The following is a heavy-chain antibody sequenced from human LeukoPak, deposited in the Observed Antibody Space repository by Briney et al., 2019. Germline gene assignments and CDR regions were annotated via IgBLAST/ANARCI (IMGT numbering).Heavy chain of an antibody. J-gene: IGHJ3*02. CDR1: GFTFSSYA. Sequence: GRSLRLSCAASGFTFSSYAMSSVSQDPGKGLEWVSAISGSGGSTYYADSVKGRFTISRDNSKNTLYLQMNSLGAEDTAVYYCAKDHYKLSVAANDAFDIWGQGTMVTVSS. D-gene: IGHD3-10*01. CDR2: ISGSGGST. CDR3: AKDHYKLSVAANDAFDI. V-gene: IGHV3-23*01.